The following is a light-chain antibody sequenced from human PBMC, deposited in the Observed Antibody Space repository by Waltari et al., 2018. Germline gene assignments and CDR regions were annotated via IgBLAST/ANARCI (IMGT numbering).Light chain of an antibody. Sequence: DIQMTQSPSSLSASVGDRVTITCRASQSISTYLNWYQQKPGKAPKLLIYAASSLQSGVPSRLSGSGSGTDFTLTISSLQAEDIAVYYCQQYNGWPRTFGQGTKVEI. CDR3: QQYNGWPRT. CDR1: QSISTY. CDR2: AAS. J-gene: IGKJ1*01. V-gene: IGKV1-39*01.